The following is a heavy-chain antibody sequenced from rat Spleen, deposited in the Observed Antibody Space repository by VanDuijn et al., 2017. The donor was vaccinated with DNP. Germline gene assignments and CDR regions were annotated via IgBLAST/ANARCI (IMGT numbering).Heavy chain of an antibody. CDR3: ARSDSYGFPY. V-gene: IGHV5-17*01. J-gene: IGHJ3*01. Sequence: EVLLVESDGGLVQPGRSLKLSCAASGFTFSDYAMAWVRQAPTKGLEWVATINYDGNSTHYRDSVKGRFTISRDNGKRTLYLQMDSLRSEDTATYYCARSDSYGFPYWGQGTLVTVSS. D-gene: IGHD1-2*01. CDR2: INYDGNST. CDR1: GFTFSDYA.